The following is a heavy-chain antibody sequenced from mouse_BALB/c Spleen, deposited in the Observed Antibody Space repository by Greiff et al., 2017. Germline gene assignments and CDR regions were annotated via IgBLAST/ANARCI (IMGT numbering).Heavy chain of an antibody. V-gene: IGHV1-15*01. CDR3: TREGSMDY. CDR2: IDPETGGT. Sequence: VQLQQSGAELVRPWDSVTLSCKASGYTFTDYEMHWVKQTPVHGLEWIGAIDPETGGTAYNQKFKGKATLTADKSHSTAYMELRSLTSEDSAVYYWTREGSMDYWGQGTSVTVSS. CDR1: GYTFTDYE. J-gene: IGHJ4*01.